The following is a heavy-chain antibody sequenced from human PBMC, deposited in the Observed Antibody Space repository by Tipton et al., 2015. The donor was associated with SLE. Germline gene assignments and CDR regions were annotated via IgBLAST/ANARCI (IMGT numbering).Heavy chain of an antibody. D-gene: IGHD1-26*01. V-gene: IGHV4-61*01. CDR3: ARGGLGVSYYYYMDV. CDR1: GGSISSSSYY. CDR2: IYYSGST. J-gene: IGHJ6*03. Sequence: TLSLTCTVSGGSISSSSYYWSWIRQPPGKGLEWIGYIYYSGSTNYNPSLKSRVTISVDTSKNQFSLKLSSVTAADTAVYYCARGGLGVSYYYYMDVWGKGTTVTVSS.